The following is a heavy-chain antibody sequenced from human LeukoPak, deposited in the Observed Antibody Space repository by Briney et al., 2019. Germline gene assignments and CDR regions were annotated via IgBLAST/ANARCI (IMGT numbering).Heavy chain of an antibody. CDR1: GFPVITND. CDR2: LYSDGNT. V-gene: IGHV3-53*01. CDR3: ARGVEPLAANTLAY. Sequence: GSLRLSFSASGFPVITNDMTWVRPAPGKGVEWVSVLYSDGNTKYADSVQGRFTISRDNSKNTLYLEMNSLSPDDTAVYYCARGVEPLAANTLAYWGQGTLVTVSS. D-gene: IGHD1-14*01. J-gene: IGHJ4*02.